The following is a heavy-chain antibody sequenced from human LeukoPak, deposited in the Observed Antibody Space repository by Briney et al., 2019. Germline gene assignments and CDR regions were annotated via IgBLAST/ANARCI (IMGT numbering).Heavy chain of an antibody. D-gene: IGHD4-17*01. CDR2: IIPIFGTA. Sequence: SVKASCKAPGGTFSSYAISWVRQAPGQGLEWMGGIIPIFGTANYAQKFQGRVTITADESTSTAYMELSSLRSEDTAVYYCARDAGTVTTFGYWGQGTLVTVSS. CDR3: ARDAGTVTTFGY. V-gene: IGHV1-69*13. J-gene: IGHJ4*02. CDR1: GGTFSSYA.